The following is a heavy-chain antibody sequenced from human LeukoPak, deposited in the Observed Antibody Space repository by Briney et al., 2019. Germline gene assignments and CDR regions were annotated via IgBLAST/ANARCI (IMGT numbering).Heavy chain of an antibody. D-gene: IGHD6-19*01. CDR2: IFHSGST. CDR1: GASIIGPKW. Sequence: KPSGTLSLTCTVSGASIIGPKWWNWVRLSPGKGMEWIGEIFHSGSTHYNPSLKSRVTISVDTSKNQFSLILTSVTDADTAVYYCATSSGGYRYDSWGQGTLVTVSS. J-gene: IGHJ4*02. V-gene: IGHV4-4*02. CDR3: ATSSGGYRYDS.